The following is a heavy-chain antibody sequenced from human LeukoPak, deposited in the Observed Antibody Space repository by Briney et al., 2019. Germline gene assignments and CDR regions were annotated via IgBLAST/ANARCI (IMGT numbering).Heavy chain of an antibody. Sequence: GRSLRLSCAASGFTFRNYAMHWVRQAPGKGLEWVAVISYDGSDTYYADSVKGRFTISRDIPKSTLYLQLNSLRDEDTAVYYCARPLYCSVTSCSYGLDNWGRGTLVTVSS. J-gene: IGHJ4*02. CDR3: ARPLYCSVTSCSYGLDN. D-gene: IGHD2-2*01. CDR1: GFTFRNYA. CDR2: ISYDGSDT. V-gene: IGHV3-30*04.